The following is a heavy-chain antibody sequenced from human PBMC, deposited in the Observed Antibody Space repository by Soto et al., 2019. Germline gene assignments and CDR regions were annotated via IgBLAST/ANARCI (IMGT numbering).Heavy chain of an antibody. V-gene: IGHV3-30*03. Sequence: GSLRLSCAAFGFNFSSYCMHWVRQAPGKGLEWVAVISYDGSNKYYADYVKGRFTISRDNSKNTLYLQIKSLRAEETAVYYCSWRYDSSGYSLVGTFDYWGQGTLVTVSS. CDR3: SWRYDSSGYSLVGTFDY. D-gene: IGHD3-22*01. CDR2: ISYDGSNK. J-gene: IGHJ4*02. CDR1: GFNFSSYC.